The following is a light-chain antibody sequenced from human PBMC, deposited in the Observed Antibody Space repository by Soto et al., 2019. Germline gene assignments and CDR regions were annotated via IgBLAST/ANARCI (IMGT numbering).Light chain of an antibody. CDR1: QGIRHD. CDR3: LQNNSYPVT. Sequence: DIQMTQSPSSLSASVGDRVTITCRASQGIRHDLGWYQQKPGKAPKRLIYAASSLQSGVPSRFSGSRSGTEFTLTISSLQPEDFATYYCLQNNSYPVTFGQGTKVEIK. V-gene: IGKV1-17*01. J-gene: IGKJ1*01. CDR2: AAS.